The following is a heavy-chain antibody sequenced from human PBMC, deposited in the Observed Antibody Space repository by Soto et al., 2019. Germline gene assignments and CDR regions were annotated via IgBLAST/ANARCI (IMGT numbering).Heavy chain of an antibody. Sequence: QVQLVESGGGVVQPGTSLRLCCTASGFTFNSYGIHWFRQAPGKGLEWLAVIEYNAKTRFYADSVTGRFSISRDNSRNTVYLQANGLRAEDTAVYYCAREGDDYCSGTRCFHYYGLDVWGQGTTVIVSS. V-gene: IGHV3-33*05. J-gene: IGHJ6*02. CDR1: GFTFNSYG. CDR2: IEYNAKTR. CDR3: AREGDDYCSGTRCFHYYGLDV. D-gene: IGHD2-15*01.